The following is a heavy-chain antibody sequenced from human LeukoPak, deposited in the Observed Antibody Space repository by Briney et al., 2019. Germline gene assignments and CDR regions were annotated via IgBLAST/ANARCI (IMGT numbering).Heavy chain of an antibody. CDR3: ARDVRMITFGGVIAHRY. CDR2: INTNTGNP. J-gene: IGHJ4*02. D-gene: IGHD3-16*02. CDR1: GYTFTSYG. Sequence: ASVKVSCKASGYTFTSYGISWVRQAPGQGLEWMGWINTNTGNPTYAQGFTGRSVFSLDTSVSTAYLQISSLKAEDTAVYYCARDVRMITFGGVIAHRYWGQGTLVTVSS. V-gene: IGHV7-4-1*02.